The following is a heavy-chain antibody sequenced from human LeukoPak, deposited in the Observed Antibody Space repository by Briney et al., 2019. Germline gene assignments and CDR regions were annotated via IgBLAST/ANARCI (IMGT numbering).Heavy chain of an antibody. D-gene: IGHD3-3*01. CDR3: ARVVWGRFLEWLFGTVFDY. CDR1: GYTFTGYY. CDR2: INPNSGGT. J-gene: IGHJ4*02. Sequence: ASVKVSCKASGYTFTGYYMHWVRQAPGQGLEWMGWINPNSGGTNYAQKFQGRVTMTRDTSISTAYMELSRLRSDDTAVYYCARVVWGRFLEWLFGTVFDYWGQGTLVTVSS. V-gene: IGHV1-2*02.